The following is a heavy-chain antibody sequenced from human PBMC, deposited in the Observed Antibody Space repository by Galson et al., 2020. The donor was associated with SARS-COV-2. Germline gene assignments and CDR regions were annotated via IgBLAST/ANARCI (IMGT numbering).Heavy chain of an antibody. D-gene: IGHD3-10*01. J-gene: IGHJ1*01. V-gene: IGHV4-39*07. Sequence: SETLSLTCTVSGDPISITSHYWSWIRQPPGKGLEWTGCKYYSANSYYNPSLKSRVTMSIDTSKNQFSLKLTSLTAADTAVYYCARDGACGVEYVQYWCQGTLVGVS. CDR3: ARDGACGVEYVQY. CDR2: KYYSANS. CDR1: GDPISITSHY.